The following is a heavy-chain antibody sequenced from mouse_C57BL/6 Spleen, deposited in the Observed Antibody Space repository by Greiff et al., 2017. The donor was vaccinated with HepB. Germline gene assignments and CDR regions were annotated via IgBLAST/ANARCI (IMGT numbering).Heavy chain of an antibody. CDR1: GFTFSDYY. V-gene: IGHV5-16*01. CDR3: ARERSYYGSSPAWFAY. J-gene: IGHJ3*01. D-gene: IGHD1-1*01. CDR2: INYDGSST. Sequence: EVMLVESEGGLVQPGSSMKLSCTASGFTFSDYYMAWVRQVPEKGLEWVANINYDGSSTYYLDSLKSRFIISRDNAKNILYLQMSSLKSEDTATYYCARERSYYGSSPAWFAYWGQGTLVTVSA.